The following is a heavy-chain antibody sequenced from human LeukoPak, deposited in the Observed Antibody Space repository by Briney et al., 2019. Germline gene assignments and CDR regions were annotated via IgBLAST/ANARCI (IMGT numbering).Heavy chain of an antibody. Sequence: ASVKVSCKASGNSFSNYGFSWVRQAPGQGLEWMGWINANSGNTDYAQNFQGRVTLTTDTSTNVAYMELRSLTSDGTAVYYCARDVGVTRFDPWGQGTLVTVSS. CDR2: INANSGNT. CDR1: GNSFSNYG. J-gene: IGHJ5*02. D-gene: IGHD3-22*01. V-gene: IGHV1-18*01. CDR3: ARDVGVTRFDP.